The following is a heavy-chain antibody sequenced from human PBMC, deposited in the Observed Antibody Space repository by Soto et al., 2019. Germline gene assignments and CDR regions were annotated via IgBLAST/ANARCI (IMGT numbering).Heavy chain of an antibody. Sequence: QVQLVQSGAEVKKPGASVKVSCKASGYTFTSYYIHWVRQAPGQGLEWMGIINPSGGSTDYAQNFQGRVTMTRDTSTSTVYMELSSLRSEDTAVYYCARLAVVVVPVWGQGTTVTVSS. D-gene: IGHD2-2*01. V-gene: IGHV1-46*03. CDR2: INPSGGST. CDR3: ARLAVVVVPV. CDR1: GYTFTSYY. J-gene: IGHJ6*02.